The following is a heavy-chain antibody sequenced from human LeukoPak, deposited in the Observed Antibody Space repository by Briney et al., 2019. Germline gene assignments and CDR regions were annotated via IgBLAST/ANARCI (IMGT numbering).Heavy chain of an antibody. D-gene: IGHD1-1*01. V-gene: IGHV4-59*01. J-gene: IGHJ6*03. CDR3: ARESRRTYYYYYMDV. CDR1: GGSFSGYY. CDR2: IYYSGST. Sequence: SETLSLTCAVYGGSFSGYYWSWIRQPPGKGLEWIGYIYYSGSTNYNPSLKSRVTISVDTSKNQFSLKLSSVTAADTAVYYCARESRRTYYYYYMDVWGKGTTVTVSS.